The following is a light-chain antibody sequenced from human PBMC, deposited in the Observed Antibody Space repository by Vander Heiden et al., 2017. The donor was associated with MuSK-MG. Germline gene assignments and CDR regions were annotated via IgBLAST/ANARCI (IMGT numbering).Light chain of an antibody. CDR2: KDS. CDR1: ALPKQY. J-gene: IGLJ2*01. Sequence: SYELTQPPSVSVSPGQTARITCSGDALPKQYAYWYQQKPGQAPVLVIYKDSERPSGIPERFSGSSSGTTVTLTISGVQAEDEADYYCQSADSSGNYVVFGGGTKLTVL. CDR3: QSADSSGNYVV. V-gene: IGLV3-25*03.